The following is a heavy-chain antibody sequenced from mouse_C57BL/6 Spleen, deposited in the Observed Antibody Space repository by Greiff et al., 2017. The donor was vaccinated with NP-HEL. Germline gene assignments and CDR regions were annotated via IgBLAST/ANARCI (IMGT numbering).Heavy chain of an antibody. Sequence: EVKLQESGPELVKPGASVKISCKASGYSFTGYYMNWVKQSPEKSLEWIGEINPSTGGTTYNQKFKAKATLTVDKSSSTAYMQLKSLTSEDSAVYYCARQDSNLFDYWGQGTTLTVSS. CDR3: ARQDSNLFDY. J-gene: IGHJ2*01. V-gene: IGHV1-42*01. CDR1: GYSFTGYY. D-gene: IGHD2-5*01. CDR2: INPSTGGT.